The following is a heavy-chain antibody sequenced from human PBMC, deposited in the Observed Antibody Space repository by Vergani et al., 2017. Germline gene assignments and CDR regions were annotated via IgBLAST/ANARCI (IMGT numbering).Heavy chain of an antibody. Sequence: QVQLVESGGGLVKPGGSLRLSCAASGFSFSDHYMTWIRQAPGKGLEWVSYISNSGNTIEYADSVKGRFSISRDNAKSSLFLQMNSLRAEDTAVYYCAKNPHTVTTSYFDYWGQGTLVTVSS. CDR3: AKNPHTVTTSYFDY. V-gene: IGHV3-11*01. CDR2: ISNSGNTI. D-gene: IGHD4-11*01. J-gene: IGHJ4*02. CDR1: GFSFSDHY.